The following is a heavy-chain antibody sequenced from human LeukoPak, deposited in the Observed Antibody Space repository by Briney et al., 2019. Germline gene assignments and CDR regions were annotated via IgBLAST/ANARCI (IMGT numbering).Heavy chain of an antibody. CDR1: GFTFSSYW. Sequence: GGSLRLSCAASGFTFSSYWMSWVRQAPGKGLEWVANIKQDGSEKYYVDSVKGRFTISRDNAKNSLYLQMNSLRAEDTAVYYCARTLMITFGGVIVHDAFDIWGQGTMVTVSS. V-gene: IGHV3-7*01. CDR3: ARTLMITFGGVIVHDAFDI. D-gene: IGHD3-16*02. CDR2: IKQDGSEK. J-gene: IGHJ3*02.